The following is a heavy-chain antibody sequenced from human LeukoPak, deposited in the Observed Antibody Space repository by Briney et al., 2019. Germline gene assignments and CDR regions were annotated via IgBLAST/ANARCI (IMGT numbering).Heavy chain of an antibody. Sequence: SETLSLTCTVSGGSISSYYWSWIRQPPGKGLEWIGYIYYGGSTNYNPSLKSRVTISVDTSKNQFSLKLSSVTAADTAVYYCARGPIPYYFDYWGQGTLVTVSS. V-gene: IGHV4-59*08. CDR1: GGSISSYY. CDR2: IYYGGST. D-gene: IGHD2-21*01. CDR3: ARGPIPYYFDY. J-gene: IGHJ4*02.